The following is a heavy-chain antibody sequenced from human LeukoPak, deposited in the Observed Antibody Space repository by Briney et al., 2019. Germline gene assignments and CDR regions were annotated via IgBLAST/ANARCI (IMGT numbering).Heavy chain of an antibody. V-gene: IGHV3-7*04. CDR2: IKQDGSEK. D-gene: IGHD2-8*01. CDR3: ATEKPYCTNGVCYGGFDP. J-gene: IGHJ5*02. Sequence: GGSLRLSCAASGFTFSSYWMSWVRQAPGKGLEWVAKIKQDGSEKYYVESVKGRFTISRDNAKNSLYLQMNSLRAEDTAVYYCATEKPYCTNGVCYGGFDPWGQGTLVNVSS. CDR1: GFTFSSYW.